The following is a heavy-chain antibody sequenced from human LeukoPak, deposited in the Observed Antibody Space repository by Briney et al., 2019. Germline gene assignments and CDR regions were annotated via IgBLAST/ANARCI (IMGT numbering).Heavy chain of an antibody. Sequence: PGGSLRLSGEASGFTFSSYAIRWVRQAPGTGLEWVSSIPGSGGATYYADSVRGRFSISRDSSKNTVYLQMNSLRDEDTAVYYCARARPWDSSRSYYFGMDVWGHGTTVTVSS. CDR1: GFTFSSYA. J-gene: IGHJ6*02. V-gene: IGHV3-23*01. CDR3: ARARPWDSSRSYYFGMDV. D-gene: IGHD3-22*01. CDR2: IPGSGGAT.